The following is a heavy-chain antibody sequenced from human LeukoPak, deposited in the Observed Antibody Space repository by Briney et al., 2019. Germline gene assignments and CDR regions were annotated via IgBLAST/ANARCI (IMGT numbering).Heavy chain of an antibody. CDR2: IIPILGIA. J-gene: IGHJ4*02. Sequence: SVKVSCRASGGTFSSYTISWVRQAPGQGLEWMGRIIPILGIANYAQKFQGRVTITADKSTSTAYMELSSLRSEDTAVYYCARNYYDSSGYYYFDYWGQGTLVTVSS. D-gene: IGHD3-22*01. CDR1: GGTFSSYT. CDR3: ARNYYDSSGYYYFDY. V-gene: IGHV1-69*02.